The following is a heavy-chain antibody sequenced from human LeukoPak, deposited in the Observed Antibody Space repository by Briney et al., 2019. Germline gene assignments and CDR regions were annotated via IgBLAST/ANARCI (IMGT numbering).Heavy chain of an antibody. J-gene: IGHJ4*02. D-gene: IGHD3-22*01. CDR2: IIPIFGTA. CDR3: AREPAPDYYDSSGYLLY. Sequence: SVKVSCKASGGTFSSYAISWVRQAPGQGLEWMGGIIPIFGTANYAQKFQGRVTITADKSTSTAYMELSSLRSEDTAVYYCAREPAPDYYDSSGYLLYWGQGTLVTVSS. CDR1: GGTFSSYA. V-gene: IGHV1-69*06.